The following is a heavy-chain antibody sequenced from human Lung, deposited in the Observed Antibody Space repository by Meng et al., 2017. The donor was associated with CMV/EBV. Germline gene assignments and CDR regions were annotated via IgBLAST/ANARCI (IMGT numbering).Heavy chain of an antibody. CDR1: GGTFSSYA. Sequence: SSXXVSXKASGGTFSSYAIRWVRQAPGQGLEWMGGIIPIFGTANYAQKFQGRVTITTDESTSTAYMELSSLRSEDTAVYYCARAVDYYYYYGMDVWGQGTTVTVSS. J-gene: IGHJ6*02. V-gene: IGHV1-69*05. CDR3: ARAVDYYYYYGMDV. CDR2: IIPIFGTA.